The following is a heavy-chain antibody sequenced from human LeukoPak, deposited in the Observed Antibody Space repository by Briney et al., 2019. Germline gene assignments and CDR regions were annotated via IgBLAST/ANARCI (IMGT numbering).Heavy chain of an antibody. Sequence: VASVKVSCKASGGTFSSYAISWVRQAPGQGLEWMGGIIPIFGTANYAQKFQGRVTITADESTSTAYMELSSLRAEDTAVYYCAKTLRELSGGAFDIWGQGTMVTVPS. J-gene: IGHJ3*02. CDR3: AKTLRELSGGAFDI. CDR1: GGTFSSYA. CDR2: IIPIFGTA. D-gene: IGHD1-26*01. V-gene: IGHV1-69*01.